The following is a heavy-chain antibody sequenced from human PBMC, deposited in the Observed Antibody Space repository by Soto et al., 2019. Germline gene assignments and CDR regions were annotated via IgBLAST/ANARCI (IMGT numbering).Heavy chain of an antibody. Sequence: SETLSLTCAVSGGSINSSNWWTWVRQTPGQGLEWIGEIYPSGTTNYNPSLKTRVTISLDKSTNQFSLRLTSVTAADTAVYYCARKAWRFRVVPRGGIATWGQGSLVTVSS. CDR1: GGSINSSNW. CDR2: IYPSGTT. D-gene: IGHD3-3*01. CDR3: ARKAWRFRVVPRGGIAT. V-gene: IGHV4-4*02. J-gene: IGHJ5*02.